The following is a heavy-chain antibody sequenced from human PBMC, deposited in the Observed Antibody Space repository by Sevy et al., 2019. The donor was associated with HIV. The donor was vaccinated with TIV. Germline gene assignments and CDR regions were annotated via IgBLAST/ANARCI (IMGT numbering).Heavy chain of an antibody. CDR1: GFSFSSSS. Sequence: GGSLRLSCAASGFSFSSSSMNWLRQAPGKGLEWLAYITRDGKTKYYADFVKGRFTISRDNAQNSLFLQLNSLRDDDTAVYYCARDYSGSYYRFGLWGYGTLVTVSS. CDR2: ITRDGKTK. D-gene: IGHD1-26*01. V-gene: IGHV3-48*02. CDR3: ARDYSGSYYRFGL. J-gene: IGHJ4*01.